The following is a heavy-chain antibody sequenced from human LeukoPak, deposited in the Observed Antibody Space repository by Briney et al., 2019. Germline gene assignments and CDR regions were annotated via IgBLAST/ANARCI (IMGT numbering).Heavy chain of an antibody. D-gene: IGHD4/OR15-4a*01. CDR1: GFTFSSYG. CDR2: ISYDGSNK. CDR3: AKAGTISPDY. V-gene: IGHV3-30*18. J-gene: IGHJ4*02. Sequence: PGGSLRLSCAASGFTFSSYGLHWVRQAPGKGLEWVAVISYDGSNKYYADSVKGRFTISRDNSKNTLYLQMNSLRAEDTAVYYCAKAGTISPDYWGKGTLVTVSS.